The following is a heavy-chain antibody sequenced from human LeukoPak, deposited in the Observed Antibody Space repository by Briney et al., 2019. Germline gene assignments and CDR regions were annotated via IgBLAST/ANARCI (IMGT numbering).Heavy chain of an antibody. D-gene: IGHD1-14*01. V-gene: IGHV4-34*01. CDR2: INHSGST. CDR3: ARAGFRFFDI. Sequence: PGGSLRLSCAASGFTVSSNEMSWVRQAPGKGLEWIGEINHSGSTNYNPSLKSRVTISVDTSKNQFSLKLSSVTAADTAVYYCARAGFRFFDIWGQGTMVTVSS. J-gene: IGHJ3*02. CDR1: GFTVSSNE.